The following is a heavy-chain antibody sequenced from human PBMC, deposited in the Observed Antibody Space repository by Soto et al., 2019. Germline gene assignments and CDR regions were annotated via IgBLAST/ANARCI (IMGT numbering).Heavy chain of an antibody. D-gene: IGHD5-18*01. J-gene: IGHJ4*02. CDR1: GFTFSSYG. V-gene: IGHV3-30*18. CDR3: AKDLSYGLDY. CDR2: ISYDGSNK. Sequence: VQLVESGGGVVQPGRSLRLSCAASGFTFSSYGMHWVRQAPGKGLEWVAVISYDGSNKYYADSVKGRFTISRDNSKNTLYLQMNSLRAEDTAVYYCAKDLSYGLDYWGQGTLVTVSS.